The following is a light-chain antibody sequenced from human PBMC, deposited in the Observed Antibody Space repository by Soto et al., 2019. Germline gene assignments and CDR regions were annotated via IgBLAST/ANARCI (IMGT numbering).Light chain of an antibody. CDR1: SSDVGGYNY. CDR2: DVS. J-gene: IGLJ1*01. V-gene: IGLV2-14*01. Sequence: SVLTQPASVSGSPGQSIPISCTGTSSDVGGYNYVSWYQQHPGKAPKFMIYDVSNRPSGVSNRFSGSKSGNTASLTISGLQAEDEADYYCSSYTTSNTRQIVFGTGTKVTVL. CDR3: SSYTTSNTRQIV.